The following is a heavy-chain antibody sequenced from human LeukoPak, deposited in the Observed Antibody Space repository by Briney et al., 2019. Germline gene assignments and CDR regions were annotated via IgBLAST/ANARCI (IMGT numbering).Heavy chain of an antibody. CDR2: VSGVNGDT. J-gene: IGHJ4*02. Sequence: ASVKVSCKTSGYTFDSFGVSWVRQAPGQGLEWMGWVSGVNGDTKYAQKVQGRVTTTTDTSTSTAYMELRSLRSDDTAVYYCARDVGFYYDSGSVLDQWGQGTRVIVSS. D-gene: IGHD3-10*01. CDR1: GYTFDSFG. CDR3: ARDVGFYYDSGSVLDQ. V-gene: IGHV1-18*04.